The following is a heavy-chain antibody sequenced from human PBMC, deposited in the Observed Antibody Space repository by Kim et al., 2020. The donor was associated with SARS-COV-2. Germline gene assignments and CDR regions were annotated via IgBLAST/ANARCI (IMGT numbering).Heavy chain of an antibody. J-gene: IGHJ6*02. CDR3: ARDTSGYYGSGSYHSGMDV. CDR2: ISYDGSNK. D-gene: IGHD3-10*01. Sequence: GGSLSLSCAASGFTFSSYAMHWVRQAPGKGLEWVAVISYDGSNKYYVDSVKGRFTISRDNSKNTLYLQMNSLRAEDTAVYYCARDTSGYYGSGSYHSGMDVWGQGTTVTVSS. V-gene: IGHV3-30*04. CDR1: GFTFSSYA.